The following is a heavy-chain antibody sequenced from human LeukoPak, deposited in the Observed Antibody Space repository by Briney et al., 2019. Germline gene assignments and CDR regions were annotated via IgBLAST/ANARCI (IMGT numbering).Heavy chain of an antibody. Sequence: GGSLRLSCAASGFTVSSYYMSWVRQAPGKGLEWVAFIRYDGSNKYYADSVKGRFTISRDSSKNTVYLQMNSLRAEDTAVYYCARDGMVRGGYYYYGMDVWGQGTTVTVSS. CDR1: GFTVSSYY. CDR2: IRYDGSNK. D-gene: IGHD3-10*01. J-gene: IGHJ6*02. V-gene: IGHV3-30*02. CDR3: ARDGMVRGGYYYYGMDV.